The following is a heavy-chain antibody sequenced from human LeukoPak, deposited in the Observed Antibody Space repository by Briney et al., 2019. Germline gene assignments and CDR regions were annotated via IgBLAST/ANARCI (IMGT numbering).Heavy chain of an antibody. V-gene: IGHV4-34*01. J-gene: IGHJ3*02. CDR2: INHSGST. D-gene: IGHD6-13*01. CDR1: GGSFSGYY. Sequence: PSETLSLTCAVYGGSFSGYYWSWIRQPPGKGLEWIGEINHSGSTNYNPSLKSRVTISVDTSKNQFSLKLSSVTAADTAVYYCASSELDPDAFDIWGQGTMVTVSS. CDR3: ASSELDPDAFDI.